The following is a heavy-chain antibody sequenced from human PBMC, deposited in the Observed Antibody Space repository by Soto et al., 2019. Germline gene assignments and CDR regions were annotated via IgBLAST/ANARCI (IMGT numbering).Heavy chain of an antibody. CDR2: VNNDGTDT. CDR1: GFTFSNYW. CDR3: ARGGLQHALDV. J-gene: IGHJ6*02. V-gene: IGHV3-74*03. D-gene: IGHD6-13*01. Sequence: EVQLVESGGGLVQPGGSLRLSCAASGFTFSNYWMYWVSQAPGKGLVWVSRVNNDGTDTTHADSVKGRFTISRDNAENTLYLQMSSLRAEDTAVYYCARGGLQHALDVWGQGSTVTVSS.